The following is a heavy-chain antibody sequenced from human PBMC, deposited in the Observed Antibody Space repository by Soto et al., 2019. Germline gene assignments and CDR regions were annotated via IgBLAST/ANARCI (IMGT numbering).Heavy chain of an antibody. D-gene: IGHD3-10*01. J-gene: IGHJ4*02. Sequence: QVQLQESGPGLVKPSQTLSLTCTVSGGSISSGGYYWSWIRQHPGKGLEWIGYIYYSGSTYYNPYPKSRVTISADTSKNQFSLKLSSVTAADTAVYYCARGVTMVRGVIHTPYFDYWGQGTLVTVSS. CDR2: IYYSGST. CDR1: GGSISSGGYY. V-gene: IGHV4-31*03. CDR3: ARGVTMVRGVIHTPYFDY.